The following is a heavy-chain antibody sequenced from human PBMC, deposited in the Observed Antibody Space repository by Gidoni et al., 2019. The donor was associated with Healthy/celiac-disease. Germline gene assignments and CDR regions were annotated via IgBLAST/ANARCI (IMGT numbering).Heavy chain of an antibody. CDR1: GFTFSSYG. V-gene: IGHV3-30*18. CDR2: ISYDGSNK. D-gene: IGHD4-17*01. Sequence: QVQLVESGGGVVQPGRSLRLSCAASGFTFSSYGMHWVRQAPGKGLEWVAVISYDGSNKYYADSVKGRFTISRDNSKNTLYLQMNSLRAEDTAVYYCAKDPGGTVTTVIDYWGQGTLVTVSS. J-gene: IGHJ4*02. CDR3: AKDPGGTVTTVIDY.